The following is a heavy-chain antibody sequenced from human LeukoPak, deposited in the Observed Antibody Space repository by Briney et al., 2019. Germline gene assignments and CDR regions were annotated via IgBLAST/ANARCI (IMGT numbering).Heavy chain of an antibody. CDR2: ISRRSTYI. V-gene: IGHV3-21*01. D-gene: IGHD5-18*01. J-gene: IGHJ4*02. CDR1: GFTFSTYS. Sequence: GGSLRLSCAASGFTFSTYSMNWVRQAPGKGLEWVSSISRRSTYIYYADSVKGRFTISRDNAKNSLYLQMNSLRAEDTAVYYCARHLSGITGYTYGRGIDYWGQGTLLTVSS. CDR3: ARHLSGITGYTYGRGIDY.